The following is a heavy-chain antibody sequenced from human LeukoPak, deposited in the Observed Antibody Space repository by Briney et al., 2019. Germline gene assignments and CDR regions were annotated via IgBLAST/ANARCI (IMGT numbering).Heavy chain of an antibody. D-gene: IGHD3-10*01. Sequence: ASVKVSCKASGDTFSSYAISWVRQAPGQGLEWMGGIIPIFGTANYAQKFQGRVTITADESTSTAYMELSSLRSEDTAVYYCARDPPANYYGSGSYYRNWFDPWGQGTLVTVSS. V-gene: IGHV1-69*13. J-gene: IGHJ5*02. CDR1: GDTFSSYA. CDR2: IIPIFGTA. CDR3: ARDPPANYYGSGSYYRNWFDP.